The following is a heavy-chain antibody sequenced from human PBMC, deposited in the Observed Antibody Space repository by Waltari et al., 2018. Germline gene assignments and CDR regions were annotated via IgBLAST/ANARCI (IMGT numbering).Heavy chain of an antibody. CDR3: ARGTFTVTTPNFDY. CDR2: INHSGST. D-gene: IGHD4-17*01. J-gene: IGHJ4*02. CDR1: GGSFSGYY. Sequence: QVQLQESGPGLVKPSETLSLTCAVYGGSFSGYYWSWLRQPPGKGLEWIGEINHSGSTNYNPSLKSRVTISVDTSKNQFSLKLSSVTAADTAVYYCARGTFTVTTPNFDYWGQGTLVTVSS. V-gene: IGHV4-34*01.